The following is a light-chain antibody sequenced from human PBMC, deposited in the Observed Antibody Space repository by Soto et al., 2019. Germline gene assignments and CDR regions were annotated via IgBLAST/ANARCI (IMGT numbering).Light chain of an antibody. J-gene: IGLJ3*02. V-gene: IGLV1-47*01. CDR2: RNT. CDR3: VAWDVSRGGL. Sequence: QSVLTQPPSASGTPGQRVTISCSGSSSNIGSNYVYWFQQLPGTAPKLLIYRNTQRPTGVPDRFSGSKSGTSASLAISGLRFEVLADCFSVAWDVSRGGLFGGGTKLTVL. CDR1: SSNIGSNY.